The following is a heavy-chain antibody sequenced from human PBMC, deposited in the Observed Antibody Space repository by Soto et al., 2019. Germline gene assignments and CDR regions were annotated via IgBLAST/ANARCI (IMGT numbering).Heavy chain of an antibody. D-gene: IGHD3-9*01. J-gene: IGHJ4*02. V-gene: IGHV1-3*04. Sequence: ASVKVSCKASGYPFSNYNIHWVRQAPGRGLEWMGWINTGNGDTRYSQKVRGRVSITSDQSANTAYMELSSLESEDTAVYYCARPPGYISDWYYFDLWGQGTLVTVSS. CDR3: ARPPGYISDWYYFDL. CDR2: INTGNGDT. CDR1: GYPFSNYN.